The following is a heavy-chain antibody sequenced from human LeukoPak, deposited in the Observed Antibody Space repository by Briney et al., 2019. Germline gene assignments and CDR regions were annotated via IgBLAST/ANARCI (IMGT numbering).Heavy chain of an antibody. V-gene: IGHV3-30*03. CDR1: ELTSSTSW. CDR2: ISYDGSNK. D-gene: IGHD3-22*01. CDR3: VREGYYDNSGYYYLFDY. J-gene: IGHJ4*02. Sequence: GGSLRLSCAASELTSSTSWMSWVRQAPGTGLEWVAVISYDGSNKYYADSVKGRFTISRDNSKNTLYLQMNSLRAEDTAVYYCVREGYYDNSGYYYLFDYWGQGTLVTVSS.